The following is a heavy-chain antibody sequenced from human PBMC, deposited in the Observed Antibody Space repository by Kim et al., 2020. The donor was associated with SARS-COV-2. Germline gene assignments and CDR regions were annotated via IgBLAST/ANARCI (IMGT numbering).Heavy chain of an antibody. CDR1: GYTFTDYY. D-gene: IGHD2-15*01. Sequence: ASVKVSCKASGYTFTDYYLHWVRQAPGQGLEWMGWINPNRGGTNYAQKFQGRVSLTRDTSISTAYMELIRLRSDDTAVYYCASFMSVVTVVTLSPYRGMDVWGRGTTVIVSS. CDR2: INPNRGGT. CDR3: ASFMSVVTVVTLSPYRGMDV. V-gene: IGHV1-2*02. J-gene: IGHJ6*02.